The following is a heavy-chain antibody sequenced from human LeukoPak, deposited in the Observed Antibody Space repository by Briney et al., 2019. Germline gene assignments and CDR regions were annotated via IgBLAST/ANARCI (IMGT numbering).Heavy chain of an antibody. J-gene: IGHJ4*02. D-gene: IGHD3-10*01. CDR1: GVSFSGYY. CDR3: ARERGQADY. CDR2: INHSGST. V-gene: IGHV4-34*01. Sequence: PSETLSLTCAVYGVSFSGYYWSWIRQPPGKGLEWIGEINHSGSTNYNPSLKSRVTISVDTSKNQFSLKLSSVTAADTAVYYCARERGQADYWGQGTLVTVSS.